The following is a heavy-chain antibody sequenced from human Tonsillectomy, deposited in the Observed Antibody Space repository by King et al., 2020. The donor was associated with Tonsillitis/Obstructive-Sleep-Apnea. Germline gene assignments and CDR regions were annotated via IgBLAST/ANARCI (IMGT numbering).Heavy chain of an antibody. CDR2: FDPSDSYT. CDR1: GYSFTSYW. V-gene: IGHV5-10-1*03. D-gene: IGHD3-22*01. Sequence: VQLVESGAEVKKPGESLRISCTGSGYSFTSYWISWVRQMPGKGLEWMGRFDPSDSYTNYSPSFQGHVTISADKSISTAYLQWSSLKASDTAMYYCARHDNNWFDPWGQGTLVTVSS. J-gene: IGHJ5*02. CDR3: ARHDNNWFDP.